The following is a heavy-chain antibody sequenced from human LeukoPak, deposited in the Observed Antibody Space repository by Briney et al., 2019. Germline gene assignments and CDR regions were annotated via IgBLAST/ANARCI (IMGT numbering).Heavy chain of an antibody. V-gene: IGHV1-2*02. CDR2: INPNSGGT. CDR1: GYTFTRYG. CDR3: ARALYYYDSSGYPPDNWFDP. Sequence: ASVKVSCKASGYTFTRYGISWVRQAPGQGLEWMGWINPNSGGTNYAQKFQGRVTMTRDTSISTAYMELSRLRSDDTAVYYCARALYYYDSSGYPPDNWFDPWGQGTLVTVSS. D-gene: IGHD3-22*01. J-gene: IGHJ5*02.